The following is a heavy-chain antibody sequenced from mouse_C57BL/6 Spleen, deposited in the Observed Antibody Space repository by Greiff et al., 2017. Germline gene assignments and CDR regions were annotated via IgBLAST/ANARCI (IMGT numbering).Heavy chain of an antibody. CDR2: IWSDGST. CDR1: GFSLTSYG. CDR3: ARHEDILVGAMDY. D-gene: IGHD1-1*01. J-gene: IGHJ4*01. V-gene: IGHV2-6-1*01. Sequence: VQLKESGPGLVAPSQSLSITCTVSGFSLTSYGVHWVRQPPGKGLEWLVVIWSDGSTTYNSALKSRLSISKDNSKSQVFLKMNSLQTDDTAMYYWARHEDILVGAMDYWGQGTSVTVSS.